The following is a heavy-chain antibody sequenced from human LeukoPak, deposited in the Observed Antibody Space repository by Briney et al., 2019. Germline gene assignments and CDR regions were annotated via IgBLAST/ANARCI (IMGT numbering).Heavy chain of an antibody. CDR2: IYHSGST. CDR1: GYSISSGYY. Sequence: SETLSLTCTVSGYSISSGYYWGWIRQPPGKGLEWIGSIYHSGSTYYNPSLKSRVTISVDTSKNQFSLKLSSVTAADTAVYYCARVSESSSWYGRDWFDPWGQGTLVTVSS. V-gene: IGHV4-38-2*02. CDR3: ARVSESSSWYGRDWFDP. J-gene: IGHJ5*02. D-gene: IGHD6-13*01.